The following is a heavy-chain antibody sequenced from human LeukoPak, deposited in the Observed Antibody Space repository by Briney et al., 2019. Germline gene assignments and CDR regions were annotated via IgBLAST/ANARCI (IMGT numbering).Heavy chain of an antibody. CDR1: GGTFSSYA. Sequence: SVKVSCKASGGTFSSYAISWVRQAPGQGLEWMGRIIPILGIANYAQKFQGRVTITADKSTSTAYMELSSLRSEDTAVYYCARVGYSSGYLSYFDHWGEGTLVTVSS. CDR3: ARVGYSSGYLSYFDH. D-gene: IGHD6-19*01. V-gene: IGHV1-69*04. J-gene: IGHJ4*02. CDR2: IIPILGIA.